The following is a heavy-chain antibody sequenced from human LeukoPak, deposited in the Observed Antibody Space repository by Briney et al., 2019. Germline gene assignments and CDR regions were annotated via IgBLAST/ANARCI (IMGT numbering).Heavy chain of an antibody. CDR3: ARDLGAGIVVPYFDY. V-gene: IGHV3-11*01. CDR2: INGSGSTI. CDR1: GFTFIDYY. J-gene: IGHJ4*02. Sequence: GGLRLSCAASGFTFIDYYMSWIRQAPGKGLEWISYINGSGSTIYYADSVKGRFTISRDNAKNSLYLQMNSLRVEDTAVYYCARDLGAGIVVPYFDYWGQGALVTVSS. D-gene: IGHD2-2*01.